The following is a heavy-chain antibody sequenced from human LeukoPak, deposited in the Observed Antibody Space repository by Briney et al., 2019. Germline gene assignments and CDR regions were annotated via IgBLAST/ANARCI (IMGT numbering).Heavy chain of an antibody. Sequence: ASVNDSFKASGYTFTGYYVHWLRQAPGQGLEWMGWINPNSDGTNYAQKFQGRVTMTRDTSISTAYMELSRLRSDGTAVYYCARGDTANIHDYWGQGTLVTVSS. CDR1: GYTFTGYY. CDR2: INPNSDGT. V-gene: IGHV1-2*02. D-gene: IGHD5-18*01. J-gene: IGHJ4*02. CDR3: ARGDTANIHDY.